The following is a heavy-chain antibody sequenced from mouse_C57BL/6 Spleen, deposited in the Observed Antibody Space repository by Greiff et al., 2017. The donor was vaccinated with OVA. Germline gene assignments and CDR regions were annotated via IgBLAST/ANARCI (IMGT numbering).Heavy chain of an antibody. CDR3: ARRYSNSTWYFDV. CDR1: GYTFTSYW. J-gene: IGHJ1*03. CDR2: IDPSDSYT. D-gene: IGHD2-5*01. V-gene: IGHV1-69*01. Sequence: QVQLQQPGAELVMPGASVKLSCKASGYTFTSYWMHWVKQRPGQGLEWIGEIDPSDSYTNYNQKFKGKSTLTVNKSSSTAYMQLSSLTSEDSAVYYCARRYSNSTWYFDVWGTGTTVTVSS.